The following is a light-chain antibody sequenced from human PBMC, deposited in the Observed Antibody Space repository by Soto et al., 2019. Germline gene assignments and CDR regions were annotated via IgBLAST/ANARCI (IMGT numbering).Light chain of an antibody. J-gene: IGKJ1*01. CDR2: DAS. V-gene: IGKV1-6*01. CDR1: LDIRND. Sequence: IQVTQSPSSLSASVGDRVSITCRASLDIRNDLDWYQQKPGKAPKRLIYDASTLQSGVPSRFSGAGSGAEFTLTINGLQSEYFATYYPLKDYHYPWTFSQGTRVDIK. CDR3: LKDYHYPWT.